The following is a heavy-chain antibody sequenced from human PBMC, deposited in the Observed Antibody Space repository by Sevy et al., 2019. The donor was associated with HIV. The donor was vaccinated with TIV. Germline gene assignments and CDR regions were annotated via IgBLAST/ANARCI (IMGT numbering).Heavy chain of an antibody. D-gene: IGHD1-7*01. CDR2: IWSDGSNK. Sequence: GGSLRLSCAASGFTFSDYGMHWVRQAPGKGLEWVAVIWSDGSNKYYGDSVKGRFTISRDSSKNTRFLQMNSLSVDDTAVYYCAREERSGTTTSFDYWGQGALVTVSS. CDR1: GFTFSDYG. V-gene: IGHV3-33*01. J-gene: IGHJ4*02. CDR3: AREERSGTTTSFDY.